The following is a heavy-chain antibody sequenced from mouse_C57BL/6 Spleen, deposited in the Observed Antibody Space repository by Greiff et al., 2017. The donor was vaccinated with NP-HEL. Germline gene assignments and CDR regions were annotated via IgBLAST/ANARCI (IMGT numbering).Heavy chain of an antibody. J-gene: IGHJ3*01. CDR1: GYTFTSYD. D-gene: IGHD1-1*01. CDR3: ARETTVVPFAY. Sequence: QVQLQQSGPELVKPGASVKLSCKASGYTFTSYDINWVKQRPGQGLEWIGRIYPRDGSTKYNEKFKGKATLTVDTSSSTAYMELHSLTSEDSAVYFCARETTVVPFAYWGQGTLVTVSA. V-gene: IGHV1-85*01. CDR2: IYPRDGST.